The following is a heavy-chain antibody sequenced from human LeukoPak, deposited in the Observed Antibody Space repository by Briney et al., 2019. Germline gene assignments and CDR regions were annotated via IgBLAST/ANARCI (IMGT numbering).Heavy chain of an antibody. V-gene: IGHV1-69*01. J-gene: IGHJ6*04. CDR3: ASRASRSGSYYYYYYGMDV. CDR2: IIPIFGTA. Sequence: SVKVSCKASGGTFSSYAISWVRQAPGQGLEWMGGIIPIFGTANYAQKFQGRVTITADESTSTAYMELSGLRSEDTAVYYCASRASRSGSYYYYYYGMDVWGKGTTVTVSS. D-gene: IGHD3-10*01. CDR1: GGTFSSYA.